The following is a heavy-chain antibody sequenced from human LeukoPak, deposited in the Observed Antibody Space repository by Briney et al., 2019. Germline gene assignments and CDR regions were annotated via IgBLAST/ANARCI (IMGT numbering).Heavy chain of an antibody. CDR3: ARRGSSGWHHDY. CDR1: GFTVSSNS. CDR2: IYSGGST. Sequence: GGSLRLSCAASGFTVSSNSMTWVRQAPGEGLEWVSSIYSGGSTYHADSVKGRFTISRDDSQNTLYPQMNSLRADDTAVYYCARRGSSGWHHDYWGQGTLVIVSS. D-gene: IGHD6-19*01. V-gene: IGHV3-53*01. J-gene: IGHJ4*02.